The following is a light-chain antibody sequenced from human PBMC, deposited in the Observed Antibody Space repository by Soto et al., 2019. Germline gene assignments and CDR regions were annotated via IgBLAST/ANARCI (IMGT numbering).Light chain of an antibody. CDR2: DNN. V-gene: IGLV1-51*01. CDR3: GTWDSSLSGV. J-gene: IGLJ1*01. Sequence: QSVLTQPPSVSAAPGQKVTISFSGSSSNLGNNYVSWYQQLPGTAPKLLIYDNNKRPSGIPDRFSGSKSGTSATLGITGLQTGDEADYYCGTWDSSLSGVFGTGTKLTVL. CDR1: SSNLGNNY.